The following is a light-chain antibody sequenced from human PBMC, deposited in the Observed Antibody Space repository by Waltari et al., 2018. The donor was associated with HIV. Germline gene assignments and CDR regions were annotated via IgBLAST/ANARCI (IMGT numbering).Light chain of an antibody. CDR1: DSDIGNYNY. J-gene: IGLJ2*01. V-gene: IGLV2-14*03. CDR2: EVN. CDR3: SSYTATKILV. Sequence: QSALTQPASVSGSPGPSITISCTGTDSDIGNYNYVSWYQQQSGKAPRLLISEVNNRPSGVSNRFSGSKAGNTASLSISGLQAEDEGKYYCSSYTATKILVFGGGTDVTVL.